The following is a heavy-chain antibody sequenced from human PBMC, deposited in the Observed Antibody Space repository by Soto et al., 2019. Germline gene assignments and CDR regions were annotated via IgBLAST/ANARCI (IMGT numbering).Heavy chain of an antibody. CDR3: ATQEVGGSYVYTFDP. J-gene: IGHJ5*02. CDR1: GESFSGHI. CDR2: INHSGSA. V-gene: IGHV4-34*01. D-gene: IGHD1-26*01. Sequence: PSETLSLTCAVYGESFSGHIWTWIRQTPGKGLQWIGQINHSGSASYNPSLKSRVTISVHTSNSQFSLELSSVTAADTAVYYCATQEVGGSYVYTFDPWRHGTLVTVSS.